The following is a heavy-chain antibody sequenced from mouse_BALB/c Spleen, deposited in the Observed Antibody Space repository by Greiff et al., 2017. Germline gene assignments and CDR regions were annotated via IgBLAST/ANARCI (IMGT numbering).Heavy chain of an antibody. Sequence: QVQLQQSGAELMKPGASVKISCKATGYTFSSYWIEWVKQRPGHGLEWIGEILPGSGSTNYNEKFKGKATFTADTSSNTAYMQLSSLTSEDSAVYYCARPGQVRRGTWFAYWGQGTLVTVSA. CDR2: ILPGSGST. J-gene: IGHJ3*01. V-gene: IGHV1-9*01. D-gene: IGHD2-14*01. CDR3: ARPGQVRRGTWFAY. CDR1: GYTFSSYW.